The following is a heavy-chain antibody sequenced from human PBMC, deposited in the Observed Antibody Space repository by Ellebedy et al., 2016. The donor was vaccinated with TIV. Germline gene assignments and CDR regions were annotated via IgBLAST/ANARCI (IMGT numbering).Heavy chain of an antibody. CDR2: IGVKT. Sequence: GESLKISCAASGFTFSSYAMHWVRQAPGKGLEWISTIGVKTYYADSVKGRFTISRDNSRNTVYLQMNSLTAEDTAVYYCSKERATGSYSTDVCDIWGQGTMVTVSS. V-gene: IGHV3-23*01. CDR3: SKERATGSYSTDVCDI. D-gene: IGHD1-26*01. J-gene: IGHJ3*02. CDR1: GFTFSSYA.